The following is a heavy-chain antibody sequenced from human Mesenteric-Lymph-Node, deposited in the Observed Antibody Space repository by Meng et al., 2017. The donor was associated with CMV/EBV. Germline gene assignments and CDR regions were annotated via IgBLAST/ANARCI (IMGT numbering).Heavy chain of an antibody. D-gene: IGHD2-21*01. J-gene: IGHJ6*02. CDR3: ARSKIPYYGMDV. V-gene: IGHV3-53*01. CDR1: GFTVRGIY. Sequence: GESLKISCAASGFTVRGIYMSWVRQAPGKGLEWVSVIYSGDVTYYADSVKGRFTISRDNSKNTLYLQMNSLRAEDTAVYYCARSKIPYYGMDVWGPGTTVTVSS. CDR2: IYSGDVT.